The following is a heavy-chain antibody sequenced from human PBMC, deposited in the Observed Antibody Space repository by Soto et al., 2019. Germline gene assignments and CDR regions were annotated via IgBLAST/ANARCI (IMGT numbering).Heavy chain of an antibody. CDR3: ARESHDILTGPPWVWYFDL. V-gene: IGHV4-34*01. CDR2: INDRGSI. CDR1: GGSFSGYY. D-gene: IGHD3-9*01. Sequence: QVQLQQWGAGTLRPLETLSLTCGVSGGSFSGYYWAWIRQSPGKGLEWIGEINDRGSINYNPSLNSRGSISVDTSKNHYSLNLRSVTAADTAVYYCARESHDILTGPPWVWYFDLWGRGTLVTVSS. J-gene: IGHJ2*01.